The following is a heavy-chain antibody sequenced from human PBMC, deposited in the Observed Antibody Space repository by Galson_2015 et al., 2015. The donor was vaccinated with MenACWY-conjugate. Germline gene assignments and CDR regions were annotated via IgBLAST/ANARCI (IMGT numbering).Heavy chain of an antibody. CDR2: VSSSGGRP. J-gene: IGHJ4*02. CDR1: GYTFSTYA. CDR3: AKDIAVDGMWYFDY. V-gene: IGHV3-23*01. D-gene: IGHD6-19*01. Sequence: SLRLSCAASGYTFSTYAMTWVRQAPGKGLEWVSSVSSSGGRPYYADSVKGRFTISRDNSKNTLNLQMNNLRAEDTALYYCAKDIAVDGMWYFDYWGQGTLVTVSS.